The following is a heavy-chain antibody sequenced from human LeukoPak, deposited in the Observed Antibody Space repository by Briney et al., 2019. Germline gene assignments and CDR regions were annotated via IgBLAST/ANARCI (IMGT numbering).Heavy chain of an antibody. CDR2: ISGSGGST. CDR1: GFTFSSYA. J-gene: IGHJ4*02. V-gene: IGHV3-23*01. D-gene: IGHD3-3*01. CDR3: AKIGGSNYDFWSGYWDGGYFDY. Sequence: PGGSPRLSCAASGFTFSSYAMSWVRQAPGKGLEWVSAISGSGGSTYYADSVKGRFTISRDNSKNTLYLQMNSLRAEDTAVYYCAKIGGSNYDFWSGYWDGGYFDYWGQGTLVTVSS.